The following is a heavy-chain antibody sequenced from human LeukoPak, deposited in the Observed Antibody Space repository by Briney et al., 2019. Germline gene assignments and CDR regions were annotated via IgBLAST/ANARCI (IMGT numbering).Heavy chain of an antibody. Sequence: SVKVSCKASGGTFSSYAIRWVRQAPGQGLEWMGWIIPTFGTANYAQNFQGRVTITRDQSTSTAYMELSSLGSEDTAVRYYASVYYYDRSGLSPPPLTKGGEGTLVTVSS. CDR2: IIPTFGTA. CDR1: GGTFSSYA. V-gene: IGHV1-69*05. CDR3: ASVYYYDRSGLSPPPLTK. D-gene: IGHD3-22*01. J-gene: IGHJ4*02.